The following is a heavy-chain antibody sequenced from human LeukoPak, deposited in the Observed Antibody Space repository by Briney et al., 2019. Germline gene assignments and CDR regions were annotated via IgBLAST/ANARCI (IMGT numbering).Heavy chain of an antibody. CDR1: GYSISSYY. D-gene: IGHD4-23*01. J-gene: IGHJ4*02. CDR3: ARQFRWSFDY. Sequence: SETLSLXCTVSGYSISSYYWSWIRQPPGKGLEWIGYIYYSGSTNYNPSLKSRVTISVDTSKNQFSLKLSSVTAADTAVYYCARQFRWSFDYWGQGTLVTVSS. CDR2: IYYSGST. V-gene: IGHV4-59*01.